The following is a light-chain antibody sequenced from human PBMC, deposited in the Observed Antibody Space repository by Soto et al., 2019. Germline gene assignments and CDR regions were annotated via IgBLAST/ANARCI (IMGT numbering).Light chain of an antibody. Sequence: QSVLAQPASVSGSPGQSITISCTGTSSDVGGYNYVSWYQQHPGKAPKFMIYGGSSRPSGVSTRFSGSKSGNTASLTISGLQAEDEADYYCCSYTTSNTRQIVFGTGTRSPS. J-gene: IGLJ1*01. CDR3: CSYTTSNTRQIV. V-gene: IGLV2-14*03. CDR2: GGS. CDR1: SSDVGGYNY.